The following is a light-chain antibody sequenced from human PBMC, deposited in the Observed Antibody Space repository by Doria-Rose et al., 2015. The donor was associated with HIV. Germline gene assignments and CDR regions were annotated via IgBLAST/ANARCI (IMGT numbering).Light chain of an antibody. CDR3: QQYNSYWT. CDR1: W. CDR2: EAS. J-gene: IGKJ1*01. Sequence: WLAWYQQIPGKAPKLLIYEASSLGSGVPSRFSGSGSGTEFTLTINSLQPEDFATYYCQQYNSYWTFGQGAKVEIK. V-gene: IGKV1-5*03.